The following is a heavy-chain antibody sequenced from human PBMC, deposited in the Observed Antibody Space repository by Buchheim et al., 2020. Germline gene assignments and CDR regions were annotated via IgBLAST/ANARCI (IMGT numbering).Heavy chain of an antibody. Sequence: QVQLVESGGGVVQPGRSLRLSCAASGFTFHTYGMHWVRQAPGKGLEWVAVIRYDGSTKYYAESMKGRFTISRDNSKKTLYLQMNSLRAEDTAVYYCASDALYSGSAPGYWGQGTL. CDR3: ASDALYSGSAPGY. CDR1: GFTFHTYG. D-gene: IGHD6-6*01. J-gene: IGHJ4*02. CDR2: IRYDGSTK. V-gene: IGHV3-33*01.